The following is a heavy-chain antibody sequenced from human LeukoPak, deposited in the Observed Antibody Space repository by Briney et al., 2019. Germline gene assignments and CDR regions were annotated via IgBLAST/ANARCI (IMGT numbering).Heavy chain of an antibody. V-gene: IGHV3-21*03. CDR1: GFTFSSYS. Sequence: GGSLRLSCAASGFTFSSYSMNWVRQAPGKGLEWVSSISSSSSYIYYADSVKGRFTISRDNAKNSLYLQMNSLKTEDTAVYYCATDPVLIAARSFWGQGTLVTVSS. CDR3: ATDPVLIAARSF. D-gene: IGHD6-6*01. CDR2: ISSSSSYI. J-gene: IGHJ4*02.